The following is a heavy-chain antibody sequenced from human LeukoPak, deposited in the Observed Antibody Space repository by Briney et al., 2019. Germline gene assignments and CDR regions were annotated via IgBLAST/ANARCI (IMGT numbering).Heavy chain of an antibody. J-gene: IGHJ4*02. V-gene: IGHV3-53*01. CDR2: IYSGGST. CDR1: GFTVSSNY. Sequence: GGSLRLSCAASGFTVSSNYMSWVRQAPGKGLEWVSVIYSGGSTYYADSVKGRFTISRDNSKNTLYLQMNSLRAEDTAVYYCAREYCSSTSCYNDYWGQGTLVTVSS. CDR3: AREYCSSTSCYNDY. D-gene: IGHD2-2*01.